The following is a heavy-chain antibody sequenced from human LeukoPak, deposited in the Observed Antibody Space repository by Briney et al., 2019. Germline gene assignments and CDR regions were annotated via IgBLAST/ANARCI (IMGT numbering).Heavy chain of an antibody. CDR2: ISESGSNT. D-gene: IGHD2-2*03. J-gene: IGHJ3*02. CDR3: AKDPPFQPWIAFDI. CDR1: GFTFSIHA. V-gene: IGHV3-23*01. Sequence: GGSLRLSCAASGFTFSIHAMSWVRQAPGKGLEWVSGISESGSNTYYADSVKGRFTISRDNSMNTLYLQINSLRVADTAVYFCAKDPPFQPWIAFDIWGQGTVVTVSS.